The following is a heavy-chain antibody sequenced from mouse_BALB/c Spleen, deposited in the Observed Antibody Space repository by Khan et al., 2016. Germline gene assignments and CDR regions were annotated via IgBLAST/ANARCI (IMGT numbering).Heavy chain of an antibody. Sequence: QIQLVQSGPELKNPCSPVKISFKASAYTFPAYSMHWVKQAPGKGLKWMGWINTETGEPTYADDFKGRFAYSLETSASTAYLQINNLTNEDTATYFCAPITTVPFAYWGQGTLVTVSA. V-gene: IGHV9-2-1*01. CDR3: APITTVPFAY. CDR2: INTETGEP. D-gene: IGHD1-1*01. CDR1: AYTFPAYS. J-gene: IGHJ3*01.